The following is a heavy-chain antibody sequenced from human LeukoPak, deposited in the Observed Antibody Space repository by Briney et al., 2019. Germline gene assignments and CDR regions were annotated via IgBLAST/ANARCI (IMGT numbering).Heavy chain of an antibody. J-gene: IGHJ4*02. CDR3: VRDAS. Sequence: PGGSLRLSCEASGLTFSAYAMTWVRQTPGKGLEWVSAIYSGGGTYYADSVKGRFTLSRDISKNTLYLQMNSLRAEDTAVYYCVRDASWGQGTLVTVSS. CDR2: IYSGGGT. V-gene: IGHV3-66*01. CDR1: GLTFSAYA.